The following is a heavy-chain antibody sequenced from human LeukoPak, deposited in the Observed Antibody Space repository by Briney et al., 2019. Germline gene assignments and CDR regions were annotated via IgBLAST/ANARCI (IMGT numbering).Heavy chain of an antibody. CDR1: GFTFSSYA. CDR3: AKEMGPYYYDSSGYYPFDY. CDR2: ISGSGGST. Sequence: GGSLRLSCAASGFTFSSYAMSWVRQAPGKGLEWVSAISGSGGSTYYADSVKGRLTISRDNSKNTLNLQMNSLRAEDTAVYYCAKEMGPYYYDSSGYYPFDYWGQGTLVTVSS. V-gene: IGHV3-23*01. D-gene: IGHD3-22*01. J-gene: IGHJ4*02.